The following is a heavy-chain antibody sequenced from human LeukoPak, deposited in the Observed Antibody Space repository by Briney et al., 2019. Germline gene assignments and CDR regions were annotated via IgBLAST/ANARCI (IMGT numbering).Heavy chain of an antibody. CDR1: GFTLSSYA. CDR2: ISDTGNT. J-gene: IGHJ4*02. V-gene: IGHV3-23*01. Sequence: GRSLRLSCAASGFTLSSYAMSWVRQAPGKGLEWVSAISDTGNTYHADSVKGRFTISRDSSKNSLFLQMNRLRPEDAAVYYCAKAPVTTCRGAFCYPFDYWGLGTLVTVSS. CDR3: AKAPVTTCRGAFCYPFDY. D-gene: IGHD2-15*01.